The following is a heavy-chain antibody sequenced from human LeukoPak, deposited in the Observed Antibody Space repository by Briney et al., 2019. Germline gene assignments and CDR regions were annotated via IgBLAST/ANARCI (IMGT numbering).Heavy chain of an antibody. CDR3: AKGTDGDYGGGYFDY. J-gene: IGHJ4*02. V-gene: IGHV1-69*13. CDR1: GGTFSSYA. D-gene: IGHD4-17*01. CDR2: IIPIFGTA. Sequence: SVKVSCKASGGTFSSYAISWVRQAPEQGLEWMGGIIPIFGTANYAQKFQGRVTITADESTSTAYMELSSLRSEDTAVYYCAKGTDGDYGGGYFDYWGQGTLVTVSS.